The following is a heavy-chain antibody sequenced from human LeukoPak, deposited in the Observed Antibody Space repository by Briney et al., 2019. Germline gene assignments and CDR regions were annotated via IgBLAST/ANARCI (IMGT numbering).Heavy chain of an antibody. Sequence: PSETLSLTCTVSGGSISSGNYYWSWIRQHPGKGLEWIGYIHHSGSTYYNPSLKSRVIISIDTSKNQFSLKLNSVTAADTAVYYCASYGSGSYRFDPWGQGTLVTVSS. CDR1: GGSISSGNYY. V-gene: IGHV4-31*03. J-gene: IGHJ5*02. CDR2: IHHSGST. CDR3: ASYGSGSYRFDP. D-gene: IGHD3-10*01.